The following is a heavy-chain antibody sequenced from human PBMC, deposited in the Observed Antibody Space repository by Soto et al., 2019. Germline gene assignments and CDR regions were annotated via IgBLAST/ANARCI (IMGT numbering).Heavy chain of an antibody. CDR2: ISAYNGNT. Sequence: ASVKVSCKASGYTFTSYGISWVRQAPGQGLEWMGWISAYNGNTEYAQNFQGRVTMTTDTSTSTAYMELRRVRSDDTAVYYCARDGRVVAVAGTDYYYGMDVWGKGTTVTV. D-gene: IGHD6-19*01. J-gene: IGHJ6*04. CDR1: GYTFTSYG. V-gene: IGHV1-18*04. CDR3: ARDGRVVAVAGTDYYYGMDV.